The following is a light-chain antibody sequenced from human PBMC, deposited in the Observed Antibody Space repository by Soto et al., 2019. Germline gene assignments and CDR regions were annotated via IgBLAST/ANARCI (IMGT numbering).Light chain of an antibody. CDR1: SSNIGAGYD. CDR3: QVWDSSSDHPV. Sequence: QSVLTQPPSVSGAPGQRVTISCTGSSSNIGAGYDVHWYRQLPGAAPKLLIYGNSNRPSGVPDRFSGSNSGNTATLTISRVEAGDEADYYCQVWDSSSDHPVFGGGTKLTVL. CDR2: GNS. J-gene: IGLJ2*01. V-gene: IGLV1-40*01.